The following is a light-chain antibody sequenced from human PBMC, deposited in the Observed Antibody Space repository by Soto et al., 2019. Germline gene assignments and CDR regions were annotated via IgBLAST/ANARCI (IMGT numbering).Light chain of an antibody. V-gene: IGKV1-39*01. CDR3: QQSYGSPIT. Sequence: DIQVTQSPSSLSASVGDRVTISCRASQSISNSLNWYQQRPGKPPNLLIYSASRLQSGAPSRFSGSGSGTDFTLTISSLEPEDFATYYCQQSYGSPITFGEGTRLEIK. J-gene: IGKJ5*01. CDR1: QSISNS. CDR2: SAS.